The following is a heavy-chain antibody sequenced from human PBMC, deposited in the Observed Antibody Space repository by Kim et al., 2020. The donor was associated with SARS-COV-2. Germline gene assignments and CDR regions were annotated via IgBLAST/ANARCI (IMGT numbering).Heavy chain of an antibody. J-gene: IGHJ3*02. CDR1: GFTFSGSA. CDR2: IRSKANSYAT. V-gene: IGHV3-73*01. D-gene: IGHD3-3*02. CDR3: TRVPGMRLAFWDTVDM. Sequence: GGSLRLSCAASGFTFSGSAMHWVRQASEKGLEWVGRIRSKANSYATTYAASVKGRVTIARDDSKSTAYLQMNSLKTEDPAVYYCTRVPGMRLAFWDTVDMWGQGTMVTVSS.